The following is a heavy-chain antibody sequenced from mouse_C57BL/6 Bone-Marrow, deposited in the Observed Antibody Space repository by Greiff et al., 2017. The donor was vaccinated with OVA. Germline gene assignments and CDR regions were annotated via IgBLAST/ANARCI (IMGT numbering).Heavy chain of an antibody. Sequence: EVKLVESGPGLAKPSQPLSLTCSVTGYSITSDYWNWIRKFPGNKLEYMGYISYSGSTYYNPSLKSRISITRDTSKNQYYLQLNSVTTEDTATYYCARERVTMITPYWYFDVWGTGTTVTVSS. D-gene: IGHD2-4*01. CDR2: ISYSGST. V-gene: IGHV3-8*01. CDR3: ARERVTMITPYWYFDV. CDR1: GYSITSDY. J-gene: IGHJ1*03.